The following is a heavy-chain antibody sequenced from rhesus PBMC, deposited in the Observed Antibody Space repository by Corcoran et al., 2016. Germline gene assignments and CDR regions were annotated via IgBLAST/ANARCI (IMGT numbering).Heavy chain of an antibody. CDR1: GFTFSSYG. J-gene: IGHJ6*01. CDR3: AGYSGSYYNYGLDS. Sequence: EVQLVESGGGLVQPGGSLRLSCAASGFTFSSYGMSWVRQAPGKGLEWVYYISNGGCSTYYADSVKGRFTISRYNSKNTLSLQMNSLRAEDTAVYYCAGYSGSYYNYGLDSWGQGVVVTVSS. V-gene: IGHV3S5*01. D-gene: IGHD3-16*01. CDR2: ISNGGCST.